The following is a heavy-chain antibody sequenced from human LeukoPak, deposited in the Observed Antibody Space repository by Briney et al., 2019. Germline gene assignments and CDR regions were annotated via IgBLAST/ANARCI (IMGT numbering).Heavy chain of an antibody. CDR2: ISWNSGSI. D-gene: IGHD3-16*02. V-gene: IGHV3-9*01. CDR3: ARAADYDYVWGSYRPGNWFDP. Sequence: GGSLRLSCAASGFTFDDYAMHWVRQAPGKGLEWVSGISWNSGSIGYADSVKGRFTISRDNAKNSLYLQMNSLRAEDTAVYYCARAADYDYVWGSYRPGNWFDPWGQGTLVTVSS. J-gene: IGHJ5*02. CDR1: GFTFDDYA.